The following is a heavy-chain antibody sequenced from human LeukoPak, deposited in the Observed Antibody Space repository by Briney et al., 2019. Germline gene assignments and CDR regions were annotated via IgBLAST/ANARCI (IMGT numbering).Heavy chain of an antibody. CDR1: GGSISSSSNY. CDR3: ARQQYFHDSSGLDAFDI. V-gene: IGHV4-39*01. CDR2: IYYSGRT. Sequence: SETLSLTCSVSGGSISSSSNYWGWIRLPPGKGLEWIVSIYYSGRTHYNPSLKSRLTMSVDTSKNQFSLKLSSVTAADTAVYFCARQQYFHDSSGLDAFDIWGQGTMVTVSS. D-gene: IGHD3-22*01. J-gene: IGHJ3*02.